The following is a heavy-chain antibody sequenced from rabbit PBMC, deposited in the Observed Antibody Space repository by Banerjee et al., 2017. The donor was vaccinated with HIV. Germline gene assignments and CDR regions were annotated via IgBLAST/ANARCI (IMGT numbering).Heavy chain of an antibody. CDR1: GFSFSSTYW. J-gene: IGHJ4*01. CDR3: ASGYSDVYFNL. Sequence: EESGGDLVKPEGSLTLTCTASGFSFSSTYWICWVRQAPGKGLEWIACIYTGSSGSTYYASWAKGRFTISKTSSTTVTLQMTSLTVADTATYFCASGYSDVYFNLWGQGTLVTVS. D-gene: IGHD1-1*01. CDR2: IYTGSSGST. V-gene: IGHV1S45*01.